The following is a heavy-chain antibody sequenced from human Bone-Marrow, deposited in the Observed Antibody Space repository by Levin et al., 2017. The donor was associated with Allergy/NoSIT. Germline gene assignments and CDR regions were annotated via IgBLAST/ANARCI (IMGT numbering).Heavy chain of an antibody. CDR3: ARPWFGELLAGMDV. Sequence: QTSETLSLTCAASGFTFSSYWMSWVRQAPGKGLEWVANIKQDGSEKYYVDSVKGRFTISRDNAKNSLYLQMNSLRAEDTAVYYCARPWFGELLAGMDVWGQGTTVTVSS. V-gene: IGHV3-7*01. CDR2: IKQDGSEK. J-gene: IGHJ6*02. CDR1: GFTFSSYW. D-gene: IGHD3-10*01.